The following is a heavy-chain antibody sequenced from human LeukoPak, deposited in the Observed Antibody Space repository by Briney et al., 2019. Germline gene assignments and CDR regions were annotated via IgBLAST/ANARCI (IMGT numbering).Heavy chain of an antibody. CDR3: ASLGSSSSWYQFDY. D-gene: IGHD6-13*01. J-gene: IGHJ4*02. CDR2: IYYSGST. Sequence: PSETLSLTCTVSGGSISSSSYYWGWIRQPPGKGLEWIGSIYYSGSTYYNPSLKSRVTISVDTSKNQFSLKLSSVTAADTAVYYCASLGSSSSWYQFDYWGQGTLVTVSS. CDR1: GGSISSSSYY. V-gene: IGHV4-39*07.